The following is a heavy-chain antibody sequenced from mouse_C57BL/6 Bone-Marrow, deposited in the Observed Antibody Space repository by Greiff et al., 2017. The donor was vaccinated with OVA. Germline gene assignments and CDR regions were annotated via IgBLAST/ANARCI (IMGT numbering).Heavy chain of an antibody. CDR1: GFTFSSYG. CDR2: ISSGGSYT. CDR3: ARQYYGSSYPGWYFDV. D-gene: IGHD1-1*01. J-gene: IGHJ1*03. V-gene: IGHV5-6*01. Sequence: EVKLVESGGDLVKPGGSLKLSCAASGFTFSSYGMSWVRQTPDKRMEWVATISSGGSYTYYTDSVKGRFTISRDNAKNTLYLQMSSLKSEDTAMYYCARQYYGSSYPGWYFDVWGTGTTVTVSS.